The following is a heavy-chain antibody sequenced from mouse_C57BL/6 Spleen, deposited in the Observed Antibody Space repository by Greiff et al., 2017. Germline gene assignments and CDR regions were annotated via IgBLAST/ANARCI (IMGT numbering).Heavy chain of an antibody. CDR3: ARGIYYYGSSSYYFDY. D-gene: IGHD1-1*01. CDR2: IDPSDSET. J-gene: IGHJ2*01. CDR1: GYTFTSYW. Sequence: QVQLQQSGAELVRPGSSVKLSCKASGYTFTSYWMHWVKQRPIQGLEWIGNIDPSDSETHYNQKFKDKATLTVDKSSSTAYMQLSSLTSEDSAVYYCARGIYYYGSSSYYFDYWGQGTTLTVSS. V-gene: IGHV1-52*01.